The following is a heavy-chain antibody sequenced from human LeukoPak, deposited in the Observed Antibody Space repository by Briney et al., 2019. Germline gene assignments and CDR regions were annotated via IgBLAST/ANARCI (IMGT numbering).Heavy chain of an antibody. Sequence: GGSLRLSCAASGFTFSIYAMSWVRQAPGKGLEWVSAISGSGDITYYADSVKGRFTISRDNSKNTLYLQMNSLRAEDTAVYYCAREVAVTTIIKHFDYWGQGTLVTVSS. CDR2: ISGSGDIT. CDR1: GFTFSIYA. V-gene: IGHV3-23*01. D-gene: IGHD4-17*01. CDR3: AREVAVTTIIKHFDY. J-gene: IGHJ4*02.